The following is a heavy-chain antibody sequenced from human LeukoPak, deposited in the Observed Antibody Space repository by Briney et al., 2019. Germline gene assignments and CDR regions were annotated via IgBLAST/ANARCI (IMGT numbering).Heavy chain of an antibody. CDR1: GGSISGYY. CDR3: ARSNCVTTACSSYYGIDV. V-gene: IGHV4-59*08. D-gene: IGHD3-22*01. CDR2: IYYTGST. Sequence: SETLSLTCTVSGGSISGYYWNWIRQSPGKVLEWIGYIYYTGSTNHNSSLKSRVTIAVDTSNNQFSLKLSSVTAADTAVYYCARSNCVTTACSSYYGIDVWGQGTTVTVSS. J-gene: IGHJ6*02.